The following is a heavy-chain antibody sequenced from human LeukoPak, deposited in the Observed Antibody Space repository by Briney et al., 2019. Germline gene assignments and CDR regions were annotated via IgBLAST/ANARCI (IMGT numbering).Heavy chain of an antibody. J-gene: IGHJ4*02. CDR2: ISYDGSNK. CDR1: GFTFSTYA. D-gene: IGHD3-22*01. Sequence: GGSLRLSCAASGFTFSTYAMHWVRQAPGKGLGWVAVISYDGSNKYYADSVKGRFTIPRDNAKNSLYLQMNSLRDEDTAVYYCARDLGSSGYYKYQDEAIDYWGQGTLVTVSS. V-gene: IGHV3-30-3*01. CDR3: ARDLGSSGYYKYQDEAIDY.